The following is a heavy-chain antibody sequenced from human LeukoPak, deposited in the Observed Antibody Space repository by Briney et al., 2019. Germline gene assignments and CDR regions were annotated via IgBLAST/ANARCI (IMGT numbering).Heavy chain of an antibody. CDR3: ARVSSGYTNWFDP. J-gene: IGHJ5*02. D-gene: IGHD3-22*01. Sequence: SETLSLTCTVSGCSISSYYWSWIRQPPGKGLEWIGYIYYSGSTNYKPSLKSRVTISVDTSKNQFSLKLSSVTAADTAVYYCARVSSGYTNWFDPWGQGTLVTVSS. CDR1: GCSISSYY. V-gene: IGHV4-59*01. CDR2: IYYSGST.